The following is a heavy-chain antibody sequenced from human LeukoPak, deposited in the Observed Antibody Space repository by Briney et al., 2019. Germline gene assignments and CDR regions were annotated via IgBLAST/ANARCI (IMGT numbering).Heavy chain of an antibody. V-gene: IGHV4-34*01. Sequence: SETLSLTCAVYGGSFSGYYWSWIRQPPGKGLEWIGEINHGGSTNYNPSLKSRVTISVDTSKNQFSLKLSSVTAADTAVYYCARDSSSIRYYYYYGMDVWGQGTTVTVSS. CDR2: INHGGST. D-gene: IGHD6-6*01. CDR3: ARDSSSIRYYYYYGMDV. CDR1: GGSFSGYY. J-gene: IGHJ6*02.